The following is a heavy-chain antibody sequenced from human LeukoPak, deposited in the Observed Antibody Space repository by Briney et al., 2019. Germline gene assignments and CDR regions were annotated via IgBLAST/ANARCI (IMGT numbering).Heavy chain of an antibody. CDR3: AKDPIVGVPAVPNWFDP. Sequence: GGSLRLSCAASGFTFSSYAMSWVRQAPGKGLEWVSAISGSGGSTYYADSVKGRFTISRDNSKNTLYLQMNSLRAEDTAVYYCAKDPIVGVPAVPNWFDPWGQGTLVTVSS. V-gene: IGHV3-23*01. D-gene: IGHD2-2*01. J-gene: IGHJ5*02. CDR2: ISGSGGST. CDR1: GFTFSSYA.